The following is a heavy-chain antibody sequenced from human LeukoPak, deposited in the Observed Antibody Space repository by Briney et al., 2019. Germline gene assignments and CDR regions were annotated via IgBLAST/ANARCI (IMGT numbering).Heavy chain of an antibody. J-gene: IGHJ4*02. Sequence: GGSLRLSCAASGFTFDDYGMSWVRQTPGKGLEWVSGINWNGGSTGYADSVKGRFTISGDNAKNSLYLQMNSLRAEDTALYYCARDDPGVAGTEGGFDYWGQGTLVTVSS. V-gene: IGHV3-20*04. CDR1: GFTFDDYG. CDR3: ARDDPGVAGTEGGFDY. CDR2: INWNGGST. D-gene: IGHD6-19*01.